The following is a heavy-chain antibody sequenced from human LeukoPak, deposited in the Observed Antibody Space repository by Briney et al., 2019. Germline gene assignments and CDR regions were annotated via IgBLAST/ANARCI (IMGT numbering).Heavy chain of an antibody. J-gene: IGHJ4*02. CDR1: GFTFSSYA. CDR3: AKRAYYGSLGEIDY. D-gene: IGHD3-10*01. CDR2: ISGSGGST. Sequence: GGSLRLSCAASGFTFSSYAMSWVRQAPGKGLEWVSAISGSGGSTYYADSVKGRFIISRDNSKNTLYLQMNSLRAEDTAVYYCAKRAYYGSLGEIDYWGQGTLVTVSS. V-gene: IGHV3-23*01.